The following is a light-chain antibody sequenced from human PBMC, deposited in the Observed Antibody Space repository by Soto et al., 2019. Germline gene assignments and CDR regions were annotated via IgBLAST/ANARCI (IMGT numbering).Light chain of an antibody. Sequence: EIVLTQSPATLSLSPGERATLSCRASQSVSSYLAWYQQKPGQAPRLLIYDASNRATGIPARFSGSGPGTDFTLTISSLEPEDFAVYYCQQRSNWPPLTFGGGTKLEIK. J-gene: IGKJ4*01. V-gene: IGKV3-11*01. CDR1: QSVSSY. CDR3: QQRSNWPPLT. CDR2: DAS.